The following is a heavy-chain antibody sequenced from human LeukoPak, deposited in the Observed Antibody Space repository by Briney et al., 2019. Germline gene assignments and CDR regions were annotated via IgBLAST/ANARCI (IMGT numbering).Heavy chain of an antibody. D-gene: IGHD3-10*01. Sequence: GGSLRLSCAASGFTFKNHGMHWVRQAPGKGLEWVAIIWYDGSDKYYADSVKGRFTISRDNSRNTLYLQMNSLRAEDTALYYCARVMVRGVIGWYFDYWGQGTLVTVSS. CDR3: ARVMVRGVIGWYFDY. V-gene: IGHV3-30*02. CDR2: IWYDGSDK. CDR1: GFTFKNHG. J-gene: IGHJ4*02.